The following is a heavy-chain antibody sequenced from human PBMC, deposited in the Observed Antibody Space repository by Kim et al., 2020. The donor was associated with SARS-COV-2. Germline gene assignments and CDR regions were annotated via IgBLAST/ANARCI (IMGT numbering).Heavy chain of an antibody. Sequence: GGSLRLSCAASGFTFSSYAMHWVRQAPGKGLEWVAVISYDGSNKYYADSVKGRFTISRDNSKNTLYLQMNSLRAEDTAVYYCARDRGIVVVTPKNGMDV. J-gene: IGHJ6*01. CDR1: GFTFSSYA. CDR2: ISYDGSNK. V-gene: IGHV3-30*04. D-gene: IGHD2-21*02. CDR3: ARDRGIVVVTPKNGMDV.